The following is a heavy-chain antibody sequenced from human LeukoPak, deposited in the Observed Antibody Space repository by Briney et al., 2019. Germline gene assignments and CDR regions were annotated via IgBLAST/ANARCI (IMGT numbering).Heavy chain of an antibody. V-gene: IGHV3-30*04. CDR3: ARDMGIVVEGYYYGMDV. CDR2: ISYDGSNK. D-gene: IGHD2-2*03. Sequence: GGSLRLSCAASGFTFSSYAMHWVRQAPGKGLEWVAVISYDGSNKYYADSVKGRFTISRDNSKNTLYLQMNSLRAEDTAVYYCARDMGIVVEGYYYGMDVWGQGTTVTVSS. J-gene: IGHJ6*02. CDR1: GFTFSSYA.